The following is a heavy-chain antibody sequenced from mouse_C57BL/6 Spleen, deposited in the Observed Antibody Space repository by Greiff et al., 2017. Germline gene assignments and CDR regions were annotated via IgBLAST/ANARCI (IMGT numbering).Heavy chain of an antibody. J-gene: IGHJ3*01. D-gene: IGHD2-4*01. V-gene: IGHV1-42*01. CDR2: INPSTGGT. Sequence: VQLQQSGPELVKPGASVKISCKASGYSFTGYYMNWVKQSPEKSLEWIGEINPSTGGTTYNQKFKAKATLTVDKSSSTAYMQLKSLTSEDSAVYYCARYDYPAWFAYWGQGTLVTVSA. CDR3: ARYDYPAWFAY. CDR1: GYSFTGYY.